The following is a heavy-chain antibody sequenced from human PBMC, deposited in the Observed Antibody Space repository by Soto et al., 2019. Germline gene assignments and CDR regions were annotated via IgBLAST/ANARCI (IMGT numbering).Heavy chain of an antibody. CDR2: MHYTGFS. CDR3: ARMGSETYYDILTGYPQHSDYYYMDV. V-gene: IGHV4-59*08. CDR1: GDSVTSHY. Sequence: SETLSLTCSFSGDSVTSHYLTWIRQSPEKGLEWIGYMHYTGFSNYNPSLKSRLTISVDTSKNHFTLRLTSVTAADTAVYYCARMGSETYYDILTGYPQHSDYYYMDVWGKGTTVTSP. D-gene: IGHD3-9*01. J-gene: IGHJ6*03.